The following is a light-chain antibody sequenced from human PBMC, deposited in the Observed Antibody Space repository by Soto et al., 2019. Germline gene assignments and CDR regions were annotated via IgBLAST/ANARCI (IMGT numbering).Light chain of an antibody. Sequence: EVVLTQSPGTLSLSPGERATLSCRASQSVSNNYLAWYQQKPGQSHELLIFGSSDRATGIPDRFSGSGSGTDFTLTISSLEPEDFAVYYCQQYGSSPPYTFGQGTKLEIK. CDR3: QQYGSSPPYT. CDR2: GSS. V-gene: IGKV3-20*01. CDR1: QSVSNNY. J-gene: IGKJ2*01.